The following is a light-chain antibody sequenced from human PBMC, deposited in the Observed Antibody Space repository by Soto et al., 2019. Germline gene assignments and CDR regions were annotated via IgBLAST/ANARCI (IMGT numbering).Light chain of an antibody. CDR2: TTN. CDR3: ATWDGGLSGPFV. V-gene: IGLV1-44*01. CDR1: SSNIGNNY. J-gene: IGLJ1*01. Sequence: QSVLTQPPSASGTPGQRVTISCSGSSSNIGNNYVNCYQLLPGAAPEVLINTTNQRPSGVPERFSGSKSGTSASLAISGLQSEDEANSSCATWDGGLSGPFVFGTGTKVTVL.